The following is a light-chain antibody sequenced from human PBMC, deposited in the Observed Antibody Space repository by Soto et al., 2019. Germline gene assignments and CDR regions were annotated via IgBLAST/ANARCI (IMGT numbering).Light chain of an antibody. J-gene: IGKJ1*01. CDR2: GAS. CDR1: QSVSSNY. Sequence: EVVLTQSPGTLSLSPEERATLSCRDSQSVSSNYLAWYQQKPGQAPRLIIYGASDRATGIPDRFSGSGSGTDSTLTINRLEPEDFAVYYCQQYGSSSSWTFGQGTKVEIK. V-gene: IGKV3-20*01. CDR3: QQYGSSSSWT.